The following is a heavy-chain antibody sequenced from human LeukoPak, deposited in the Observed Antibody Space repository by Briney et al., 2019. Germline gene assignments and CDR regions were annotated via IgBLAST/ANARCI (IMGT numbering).Heavy chain of an antibody. CDR1: GGSISSYY. D-gene: IGHD3-22*01. CDR3: AGDRPHYYDSSGPRSLDI. J-gene: IGHJ3*02. V-gene: IGHV4-4*07. CDR2: IYTSGST. Sequence: SETLSLTCTVSGGSISSYYWSWIRQPAGKGLEWIGRIYTSGSTNYNPSLKSRVTMSVDTSKNQFSLKLSSVTAADTAVYYCAGDRPHYYDSSGPRSLDIWGQGTMVTVSS.